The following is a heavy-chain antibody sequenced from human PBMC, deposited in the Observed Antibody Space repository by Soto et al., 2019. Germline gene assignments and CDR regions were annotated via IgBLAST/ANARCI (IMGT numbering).Heavy chain of an antibody. CDR2: IYPGDSDT. CDR3: ARMGYSYGYYYYYMDV. Sequence: GESLKISCKGSGYSFTSYWLGWVRQMPGKGLEWMGIIYPGDSDTRYSPSFQGQVTISADKSISTAYLQWSSLKASDTAMYYCARMGYSYGYYYYYMDVWGKGTTVTVSS. CDR1: GYSFTSYW. V-gene: IGHV5-51*01. J-gene: IGHJ6*03. D-gene: IGHD5-18*01.